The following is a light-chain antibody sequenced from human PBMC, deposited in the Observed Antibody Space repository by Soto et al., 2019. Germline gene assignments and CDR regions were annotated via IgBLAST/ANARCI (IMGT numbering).Light chain of an antibody. CDR2: AAS. V-gene: IGKV1-39*01. Sequence: IQMTQSPSSLSSSVGYIVTITCRTSQSITDYLNWYQQKPGKAPKFLIYAASSLQSGVPSRFSGSGSGTDFTLTISSLQPEDSATYYCHQSYSSPRTFGQGTKVDI. CDR3: HQSYSSPRT. J-gene: IGKJ1*01. CDR1: QSITDY.